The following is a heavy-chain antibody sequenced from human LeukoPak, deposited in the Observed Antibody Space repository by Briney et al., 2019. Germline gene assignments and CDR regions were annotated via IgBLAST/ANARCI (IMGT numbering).Heavy chain of an antibody. J-gene: IGHJ5*02. CDR3: ARVPPLVGATEYNWFDP. CDR2: IYYSGST. V-gene: IGHV4-39*07. D-gene: IGHD1-26*01. CDR1: GGSFSSYY. Sequence: PSEARSLTCAVYGGSFSSYYWGWIRQPPGKGLEWIGSIYYSGSTYYNPSLKSRVTISVDTSKNQFSLKLSSVTAADTAVYYCARVPPLVGATEYNWFDPWGQGTLVTVSS.